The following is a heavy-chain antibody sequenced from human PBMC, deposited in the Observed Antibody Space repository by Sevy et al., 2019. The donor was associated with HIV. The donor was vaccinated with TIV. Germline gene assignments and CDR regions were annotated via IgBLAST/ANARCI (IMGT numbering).Heavy chain of an antibody. CDR3: ARDRQGISVAGTAIDY. CDR2: TKEDGSEK. CDR1: GFTFSSYW. Sequence: GGSLRLSCAASGFTFSSYWMTWVRQAPGKGLEWVANTKEDGSEKYYVDSVKGRFSISRDNAKNSLYLQMNSLRAEDTAIYYCARDRQGISVAGTAIDYWGQGTLVTVSS. J-gene: IGHJ4*02. D-gene: IGHD6-19*01. V-gene: IGHV3-7*03.